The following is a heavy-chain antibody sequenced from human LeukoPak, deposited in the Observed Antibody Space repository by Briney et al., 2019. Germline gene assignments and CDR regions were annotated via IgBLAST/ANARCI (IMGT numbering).Heavy chain of an antibody. D-gene: IGHD4-11*01. CDR1: GFTFDDYA. CDR2: ISGDGGST. Sequence: LPGGSLRLSCAASGFTFDDYAMHWVRQAPGKGLEWVSLISGDGGSTYYAESVKGRFTISRDNSKNSLHLQMNSLRTEDTALYYCAKDISKGEGWFDPWGQGTLVTVSS. V-gene: IGHV3-43*02. CDR3: AKDISKGEGWFDP. J-gene: IGHJ5*02.